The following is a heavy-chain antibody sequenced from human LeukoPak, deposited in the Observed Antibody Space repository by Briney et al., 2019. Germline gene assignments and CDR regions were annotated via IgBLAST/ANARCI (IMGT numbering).Heavy chain of an antibody. V-gene: IGHV1-3*01. CDR1: ANTFTTFP. CDR2: INAANGNT. J-gene: IGHJ5*02. Sequence: GASVKVSCKTSANTFTTFPIHWVRQAPGQKFEWMGSINAANGNTQFSPRFQARITITRDTSASTAYMELSRLRSEDTAVYYCARAAGPLQSRGLTWGQGTLVTVSS. CDR3: ARAAGPLQSRGLT. D-gene: IGHD2-2*01.